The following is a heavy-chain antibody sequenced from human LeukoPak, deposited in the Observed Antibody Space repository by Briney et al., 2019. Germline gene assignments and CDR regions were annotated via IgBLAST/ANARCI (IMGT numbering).Heavy chain of an antibody. Sequence: GGSLRLSCTVSGFTLSSYEMTWFRQAPGKGLEWVSSIEYSDTGGHYADSVQGRFTISKDNPKNTLYLQLNTLRAEDTAIYYCTRNSGWYGISWGQGTLVTVSS. V-gene: IGHV3-23*01. CDR1: GFTLSSYE. CDR2: IEYSDTGG. J-gene: IGHJ4*02. CDR3: TRNSGWYGIS. D-gene: IGHD6-19*01.